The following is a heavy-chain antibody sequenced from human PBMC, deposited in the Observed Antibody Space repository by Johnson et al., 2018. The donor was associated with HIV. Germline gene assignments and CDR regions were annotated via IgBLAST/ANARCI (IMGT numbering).Heavy chain of an antibody. CDR1: GFTFSSYA. J-gene: IGHJ3*02. CDR2: IYSGGST. D-gene: IGHD4-23*01. V-gene: IGHV3-66*01. CDR3: AKSPGKDHGGKSGAFDI. Sequence: VQVVESGGGLVQPGGSLRLSCAASGFTFSSYAMSWVRQAPGKGLEWVSVIYSGGSTYYADSVKGRFTISRDNSKDTLYLQMHSLRAEDTAVYYCAKSPGKDHGGKSGAFDIWGQGTMVTVSS.